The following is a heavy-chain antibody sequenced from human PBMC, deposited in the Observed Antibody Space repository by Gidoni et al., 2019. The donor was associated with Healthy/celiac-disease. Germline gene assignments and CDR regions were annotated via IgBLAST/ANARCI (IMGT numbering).Heavy chain of an antibody. CDR2: ISWNSGSI. V-gene: IGHV3-9*01. Sequence: EVQLVESGGGLVQPGRSLRLSCAASGFAFEDYAMHWVRQAPGKGLEWVSGISWNSGSIGYADSVKGRFTISRDNAKNSLYLQMNSLRAEDTALYYCAKGLHDYGDYYYGMDVWGQGTTVTVSS. CDR3: AKGLHDYGDYYYGMDV. D-gene: IGHD4-17*01. J-gene: IGHJ6*02. CDR1: GFAFEDYA.